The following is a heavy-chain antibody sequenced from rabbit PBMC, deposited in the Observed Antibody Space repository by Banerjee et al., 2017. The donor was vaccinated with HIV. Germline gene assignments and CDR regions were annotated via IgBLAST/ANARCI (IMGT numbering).Heavy chain of an antibody. J-gene: IGHJ4*01. V-gene: IGHV1S45*01. D-gene: IGHD6-1*01. CDR3: ARDFDDAGYGYNL. Sequence: QEQLEESGGDLVKPEGSLTLTCTASGFSFSSSYWICWVRQAPGKGLEWIACIDAGSSGSTYYASWAKGRFTISKTSSTTATLQMTSLTAADTATYFCARDFDDAGYGYNLWGPGTLVTVS. CDR2: IDAGSSGST. CDR1: GFSFSSSYW.